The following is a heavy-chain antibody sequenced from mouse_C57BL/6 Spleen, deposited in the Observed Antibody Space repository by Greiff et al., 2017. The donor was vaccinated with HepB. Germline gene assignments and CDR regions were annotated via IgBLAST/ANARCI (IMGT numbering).Heavy chain of an antibody. J-gene: IGHJ2*01. Sequence: QVQLKESGAELVRPGASVTLSCKASGYTFTDYEMHWVKQTPVHGLEWIGAIDPETGGTAYNQKFKGKAILTADKSSSTAYMELRSLTSEDSAVYYCTRRRGNYFFDYWGQGTTLTVSS. CDR1: GYTFTDYE. D-gene: IGHD2-1*01. CDR2: IDPETGGT. CDR3: TRRRGNYFFDY. V-gene: IGHV1-15*01.